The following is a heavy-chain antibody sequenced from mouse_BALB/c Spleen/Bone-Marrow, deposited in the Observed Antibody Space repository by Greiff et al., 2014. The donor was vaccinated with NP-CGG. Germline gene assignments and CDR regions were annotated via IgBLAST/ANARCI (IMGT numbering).Heavy chain of an antibody. Sequence: EVNLVESGGDLVKPGGSPKLSCAASGFTFSSYGMSWGRQTPDKRLEWVATISSGGSNTYYPDSVKGRFTISRDNAKNTLYLQMSSLKSEDTAMYYCARHQRYYAMDYWGQGTSVTVSS. CDR3: ARHQRYYAMDY. J-gene: IGHJ4*01. V-gene: IGHV5-6*01. CDR2: ISSGGSNT. CDR1: GFTFSSYG.